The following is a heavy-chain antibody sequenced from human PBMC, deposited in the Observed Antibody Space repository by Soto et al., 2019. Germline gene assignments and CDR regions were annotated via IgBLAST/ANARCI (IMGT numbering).Heavy chain of an antibody. CDR2: IIPIVGTA. D-gene: IGHD3-16*01. CDR1: GYTFTSYY. Sequence: ASVKVSCKASGYTFTSYYMHWVRQAPGQGLEWMGGIIPIVGTANYAQKFQGSVTITADESKNTLYLQMNSLRAEDTAVYYCAKKGEGWINGGRAPDAFDIWGQGTMVTVSS. J-gene: IGHJ3*02. CDR3: AKKGEGWINGGRAPDAFDI. V-gene: IGHV1-69*13.